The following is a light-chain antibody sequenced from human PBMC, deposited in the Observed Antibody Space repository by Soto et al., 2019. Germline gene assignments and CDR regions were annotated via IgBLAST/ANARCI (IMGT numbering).Light chain of an antibody. CDR2: EVS. V-gene: IGKV2D-29*02. Sequence: DVVLSQTRLYLSVVSGQPASISCTSSQNLLHITGETFLFWYLQKPGQSPQLLIYEVSTRVSGVPDRFSGSGSGTDFTLEISRVETDDVGIYYCMQSTQLPPTFGQGTGLEIK. CDR1: QNLLHITGETF. CDR3: MQSTQLPPT. J-gene: IGKJ5*01.